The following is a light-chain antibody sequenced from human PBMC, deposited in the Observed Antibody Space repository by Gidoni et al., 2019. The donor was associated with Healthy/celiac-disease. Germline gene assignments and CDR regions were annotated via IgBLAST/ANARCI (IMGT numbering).Light chain of an antibody. CDR3: QQRSNWT. Sequence: EIVLPHSPATLSLSPGERATLSCGASQSVSIYLAWYQQKPGQSPRLLIYDASTRSTGIPARFSGSGSGTDFTITIRSLEPEDFAVYYCQQRSNWTVGGGNKVEIK. CDR2: DAS. V-gene: IGKV3-11*01. J-gene: IGKJ4*01. CDR1: QSVSIY.